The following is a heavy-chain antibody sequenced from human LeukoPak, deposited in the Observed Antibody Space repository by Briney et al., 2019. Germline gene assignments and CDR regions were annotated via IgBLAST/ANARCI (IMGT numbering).Heavy chain of an antibody. CDR3: ASVSVSSAGYHFYYYGMDV. J-gene: IGHJ6*04. CDR1: GGSVNNGGYF. CDR2: VYSSGSP. Sequence: SETLSLTCTVSGGSVNNGGYFWNWIRQSPGKGLEWLGYVYSSGSPNYNPSLRSRVSMSVDTSKNQFSLKLSSVTAADTAVYYCASVSVSSAGYHFYYYGMDVWGKGNTVIVSS. D-gene: IGHD6-25*01. V-gene: IGHV4-61*08.